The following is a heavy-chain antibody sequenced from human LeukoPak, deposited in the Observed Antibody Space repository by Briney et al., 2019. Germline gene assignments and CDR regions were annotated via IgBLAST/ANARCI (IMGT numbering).Heavy chain of an antibody. J-gene: IGHJ4*02. CDR2: INSDGSST. Sequence: GGSLRLSCAASGFTFSSYWMHWVRQAPGKGLVWVSRINSDGSSTSYADSVKGRFTISRDNAKNTLYLQMNSLRAEDTAVYYCARDGDYSGGWYYFDYWGQGTLVTVSS. V-gene: IGHV3-74*01. D-gene: IGHD6-19*01. CDR1: GFTFSSYW. CDR3: ARDGDYSGGWYYFDY.